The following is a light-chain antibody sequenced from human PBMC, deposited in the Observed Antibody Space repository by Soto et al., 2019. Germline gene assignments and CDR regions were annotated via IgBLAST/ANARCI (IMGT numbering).Light chain of an antibody. CDR3: SSYAGSNNFVV. V-gene: IGLV2-14*01. J-gene: IGLJ2*01. CDR1: NRDVGSYNL. Sequence: QSVLTQPASVSGSPGQSITIACTGTNRDVGSYNLVSWYQQRPGEAPKLIISEVRNRPSGISYRFTGSKSGNTASLTISGLQAEDEADYYCSSYAGSNNFVVFGGGTKLTVL. CDR2: EVR.